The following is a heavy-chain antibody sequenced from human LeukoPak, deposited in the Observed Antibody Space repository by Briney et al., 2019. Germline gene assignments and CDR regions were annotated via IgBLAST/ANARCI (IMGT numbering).Heavy chain of an antibody. CDR2: IYSGGST. CDR3: ARERNLEIAVAGTIFDY. V-gene: IGHV3-66*01. D-gene: IGHD6-19*01. Sequence: PGGSLRLSCAASGFTVSGNYMSWVRQAPGKGLEWVSVIYSGGSTYYADSVKGRFTISRDNSKNTLYLRMKSLRAEDTAVYYCARERNLEIAVAGTIFDYWGQGTLVTVSS. J-gene: IGHJ4*02. CDR1: GFTVSGNY.